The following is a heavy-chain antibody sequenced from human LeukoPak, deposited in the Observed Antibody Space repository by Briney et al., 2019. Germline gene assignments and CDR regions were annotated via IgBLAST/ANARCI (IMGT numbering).Heavy chain of an antibody. D-gene: IGHD5-18*01. V-gene: IGHV4-39*01. CDR3: ARQEAGYIYYYYGTDV. J-gene: IGHJ6*02. CDR2: IYYSGST. CDR1: GGSISSSSYY. Sequence: SETLSLTCTVSGGSISSSSYYWGWIRQPPGKGLEWIGSIYYSGSTYYNPSLKSRVTISVDTSKNQFSLKLSSVTAADTAVYYCARQEAGYIYYYYGTDVWGQGTTVTVSS.